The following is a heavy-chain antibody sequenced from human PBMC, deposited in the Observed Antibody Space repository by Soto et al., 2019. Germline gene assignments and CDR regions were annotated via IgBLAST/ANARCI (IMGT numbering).Heavy chain of an antibody. J-gene: IGHJ4*02. Sequence: QVQLVQSGAEVKKPGDSVKVSCKASGYIFTAYSINWMRQAPGRGLEWVGWISPYNGHTSVSQNVRGRVTLTTDTSTRTAYMQLMSLTSDDTAIYFCARTKDGDYWGQGTQVTVSS. V-gene: IGHV1-18*01. CDR3: ARTKDGDY. CDR1: GYIFTAYS. CDR2: ISPYNGHT.